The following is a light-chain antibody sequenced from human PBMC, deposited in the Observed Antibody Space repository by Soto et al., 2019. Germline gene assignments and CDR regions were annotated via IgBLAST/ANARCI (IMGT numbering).Light chain of an antibody. J-gene: IGKJ5*01. Sequence: IVMTQPSTTLYVSPGEIDTLSCSAGQGVTTNFAWYQQKSGQSPRLLIFDVSIRATGVPARFSGTGAETDFTLTISGRQSEDSAVYFCQQYNNWSYSFGQGTRLEI. CDR1: QGVTTN. V-gene: IGKV3-15*01. CDR2: DVS. CDR3: QQYNNWSYS.